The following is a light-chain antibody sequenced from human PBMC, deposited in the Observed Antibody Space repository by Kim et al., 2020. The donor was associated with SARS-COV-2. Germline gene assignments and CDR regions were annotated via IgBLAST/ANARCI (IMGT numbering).Light chain of an antibody. V-gene: IGLV2-8*01. Sequence: QSVTISCTGTSSDVGGYNYVSWYQQHPGKAPKLMIYEVSKRPSGIPDRFSGSKSGNTASLTVSGLQAEDEADYYCSSYAGSNTPYVFGTGTKVTVL. CDR3: SSYAGSNTPYV. J-gene: IGLJ1*01. CDR1: SSDVGGYNY. CDR2: EVS.